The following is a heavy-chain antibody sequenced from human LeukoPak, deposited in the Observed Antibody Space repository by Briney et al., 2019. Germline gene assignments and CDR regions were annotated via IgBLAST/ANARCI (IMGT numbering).Heavy chain of an antibody. CDR2: IIPIFGTA. J-gene: IGHJ4*02. D-gene: IGHD3-10*01. V-gene: IGHV1-69*13. CDR1: GGTFSSYA. CDR3: ARANLRITMVRGVITYLDY. Sequence: ASVKVSCKASGGTFSSYAISWVRQAPGQGLEWMGGIIPIFGTANYAQKFQGRVTITADESTSTAYMELSSLRSEDTAVYYCARANLRITMVRGVITYLDYWGQGTLVTVSS.